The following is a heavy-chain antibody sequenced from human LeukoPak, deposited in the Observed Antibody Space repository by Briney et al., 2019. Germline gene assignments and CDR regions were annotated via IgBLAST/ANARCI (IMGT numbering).Heavy chain of an antibody. Sequence: ASVKVSCTASGYTFIDYYIHWVRQAPGQGLEWMGWVGPNTGGTYYAQTFQGRVTMTSAASISTVYMELTSLTYDDTAVYYCARGSRFHPQNWFDPWGQGTLITVSS. CDR3: ARGSRFHPQNWFDP. J-gene: IGHJ5*02. CDR2: VGPNTGGT. V-gene: IGHV1-2*02. CDR1: GYTFIDYY. D-gene: IGHD3-10*01.